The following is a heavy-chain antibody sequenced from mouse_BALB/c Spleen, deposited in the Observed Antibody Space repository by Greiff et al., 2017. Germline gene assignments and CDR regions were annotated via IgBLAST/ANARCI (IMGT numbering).Heavy chain of an antibody. J-gene: IGHJ3*01. D-gene: IGHD2-4*01. CDR1: GFNIKDYY. Sequence: VQLQQSGAELVRPGALVKLSCKASGFNIKDYYMHWVKQRPEQGLEWIGWIDPENGNTIYDPKFQGKASITADTSSNTAYLQLSSLTSEDTAVYYCAPYDYDFAYWGQGTLVTVSA. V-gene: IGHV14-1*02. CDR2: IDPENGNT. CDR3: APYDYDFAY.